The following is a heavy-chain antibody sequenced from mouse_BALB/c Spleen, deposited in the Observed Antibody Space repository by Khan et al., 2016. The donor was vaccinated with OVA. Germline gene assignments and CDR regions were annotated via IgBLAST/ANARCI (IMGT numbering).Heavy chain of an antibody. CDR1: GYSFTGYT. Sequence: VQLQQSGPELVKPGASMKMSCKASGYSFTGYTMNWVKQSHVKNLEWIGLINPYNGGTAYNQKFRGKATLTVDKSSNTAYMELLSLTSEDSAVFVWLRSACYGEYVEGWFAYWGQGTLVTGSA. V-gene: IGHV1-18*01. J-gene: IGHJ3*01. CDR3: LRSACYGEYVEGWFAY. D-gene: IGHD2-13*01. CDR2: INPYNGGT.